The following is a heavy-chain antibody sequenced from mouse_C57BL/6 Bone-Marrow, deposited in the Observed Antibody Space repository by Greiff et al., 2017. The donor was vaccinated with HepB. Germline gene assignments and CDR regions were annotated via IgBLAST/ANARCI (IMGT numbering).Heavy chain of an antibody. CDR2: IDPSDSYT. V-gene: IGHV1-50*01. D-gene: IGHD1-1*01. J-gene: IGHJ1*03. CDR3: ARRGSSYPRYFDV. Sequence: VQLQQPGAELVKPGASVKLSCKASGYTFTSYWMQWVKQRPGQGLEWIGEIDPSDSYTNYNQKFKGKATLTVDTSSSTAYMQLSSLTSEDSAVYYCARRGSSYPRYFDVWGTGTTVTVSS. CDR1: GYTFTSYW.